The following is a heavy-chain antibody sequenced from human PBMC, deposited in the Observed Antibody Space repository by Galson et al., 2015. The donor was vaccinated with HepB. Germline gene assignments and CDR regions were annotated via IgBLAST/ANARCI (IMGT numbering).Heavy chain of an antibody. D-gene: IGHD3-22*01. Sequence: SVKVSCKASGYTFTGYYMHWVRQAPGQGLEWMGIINPSGGSTSYAQKFQGRVTMTRDTSTSTVYMELSSLRSEDTAVYYCARAPGSGYYYFDYWGQGTLVTVSS. CDR2: INPSGGST. CDR1: GYTFTGYY. J-gene: IGHJ4*02. V-gene: IGHV1-46*03. CDR3: ARAPGSGYYYFDY.